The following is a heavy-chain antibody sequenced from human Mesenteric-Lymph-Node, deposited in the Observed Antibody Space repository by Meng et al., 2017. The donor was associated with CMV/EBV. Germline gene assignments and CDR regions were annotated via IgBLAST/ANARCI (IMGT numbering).Heavy chain of an antibody. CDR1: GFTFSSYA. Sequence: GGSLRLSCAASGFTFSSYAMSWVRQAPGKGLEWVSAISGSGGSTYYADSVKGRFTISRDNSKDTLYLQMNSLRAEDTAVYYCAKGGNDYSNFLDYWSQGTLVTVSS. V-gene: IGHV3-23*01. J-gene: IGHJ4*02. CDR2: ISGSGGST. CDR3: AKGGNDYSNFLDY. D-gene: IGHD4-11*01.